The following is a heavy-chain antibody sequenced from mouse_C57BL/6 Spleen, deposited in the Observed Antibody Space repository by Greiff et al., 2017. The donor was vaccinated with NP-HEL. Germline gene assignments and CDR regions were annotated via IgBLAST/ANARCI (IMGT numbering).Heavy chain of an antibody. Sequence: VQLKESGPGLVAPSQSLSITCTVSGFSLTSYGVHWVRQPPGKGLEWLVVIWSDGSTTYNSALKSRLSISKDNSKSQVFLKMNSLQTDDTAMYYCARHRVYYDGAMDYWGQGTSVTVSS. J-gene: IGHJ4*01. V-gene: IGHV2-6-1*01. D-gene: IGHD2-4*01. CDR1: GFSLTSYG. CDR2: IWSDGST. CDR3: ARHRVYYDGAMDY.